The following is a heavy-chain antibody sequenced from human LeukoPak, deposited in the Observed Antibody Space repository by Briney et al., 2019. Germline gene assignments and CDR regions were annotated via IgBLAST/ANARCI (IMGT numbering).Heavy chain of an antibody. J-gene: IGHJ6*03. V-gene: IGHV4-59*01. CDR3: ARNPAPHIAAPLSYYYYYMDV. Sequence: SETLSLTCTVSGGSISGYYWSWIRQPPGKGLEWIGYVYYSGSTNYNPSLKSRVTISVDTSKNQFSLKLSSVTAADTAVYYCARNPAPHIAAPLSYYYYYMDVWGKGTTVTVSS. CDR2: VYYSGST. D-gene: IGHD6-13*01. CDR1: GGSISGYY.